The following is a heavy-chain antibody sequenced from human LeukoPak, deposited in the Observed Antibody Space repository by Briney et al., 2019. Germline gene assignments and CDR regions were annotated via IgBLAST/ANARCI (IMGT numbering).Heavy chain of an antibody. V-gene: IGHV4-34*01. CDR3: ARLGAAFDI. D-gene: IGHD3-16*01. J-gene: IGHJ3*02. CDR1: GGSFSGYY. CDR2: INHSGST. Sequence: PSETLSLTCAVYGGSFSGYYWSWIRQPPGKGLEWIGEINHSGSTNYNPSLKSRVTISVDTSKNRFSLKLSSVTAADTAVYYCARLGAAFDIWGQGTMVTVSS.